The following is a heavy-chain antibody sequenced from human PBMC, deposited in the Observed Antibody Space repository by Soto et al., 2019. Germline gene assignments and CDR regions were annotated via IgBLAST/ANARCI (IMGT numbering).Heavy chain of an antibody. CDR2: ISYSGST. J-gene: IGHJ4*02. Sequence: PSETLSLTCTVSGGSVSSGSYYWNWVRQPPWKRLEWIGYISYSGSTNYNPSLKSRVTISVDTSKNQFSLNLTSVTAADTAVYYCARESYRGYSYGSFDFWGQGXLVTVYS. CDR1: GGSVSSGSYY. CDR3: ARESYRGYSYGSFDF. V-gene: IGHV4-61*01. D-gene: IGHD5-18*01.